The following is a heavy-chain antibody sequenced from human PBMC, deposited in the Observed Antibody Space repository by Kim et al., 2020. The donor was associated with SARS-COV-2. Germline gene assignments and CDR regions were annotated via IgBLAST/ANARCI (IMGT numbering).Heavy chain of an antibody. V-gene: IGHV3-7*01. CDR1: GFSITTNW. Sequence: GGSLRLSCVVSGFSITTNWMSWVRQAPGKGLEWVAMIKEDGTEKYYGYSVEGRFTISRDNAKNSLYLQMNSLSAEDTAVYYCARDRRYSIDYWGQGTLVTVSS. J-gene: IGHJ4*02. D-gene: IGHD2-15*01. CDR3: ARDRRYSIDY. CDR2: IKEDGTEK.